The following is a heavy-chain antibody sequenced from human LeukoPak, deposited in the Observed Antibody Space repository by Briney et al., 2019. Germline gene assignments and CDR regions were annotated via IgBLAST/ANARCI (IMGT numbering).Heavy chain of an antibody. CDR2: MNPNSGKT. CDR1: VYTFTSYD. D-gene: IGHD3-10*01. V-gene: IGHV1-8*01. J-gene: IGHJ5*02. Sequence: GASVKVSCKASVYTFTSYDINWVRQATGQGLEWMGWMNPNSGKTSYAQKFHGRVSMTKNTSIRAAYMELNSLSSEETAVYYCARGRMVRGVGNWFDPWGQGTLVTVSS. CDR3: ARGRMVRGVGNWFDP.